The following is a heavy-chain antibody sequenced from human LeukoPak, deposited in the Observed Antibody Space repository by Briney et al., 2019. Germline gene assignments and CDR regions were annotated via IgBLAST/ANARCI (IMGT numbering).Heavy chain of an antibody. D-gene: IGHD5-24*01. CDR1: GFTFSSHW. J-gene: IGHJ3*02. CDR2: IRQDANEI. V-gene: IGHV3-7*04. CDR3: ARLLGMVTTYDI. Sequence: GGSLRLSCAASGFTFSSHWMSWVRQAPGKGLQWVASIRQDANEIHYVDSVRGRFTISRDNAENSLYLQMNSLRAEDTAVYYCARLLGMVTTYDIWGQGTVVTVSS.